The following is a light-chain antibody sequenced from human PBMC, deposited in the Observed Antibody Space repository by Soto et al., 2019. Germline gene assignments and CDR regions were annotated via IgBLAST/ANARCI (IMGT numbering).Light chain of an antibody. CDR3: QHSNSYSEA. CDR2: KAS. Sequence: DIQMTQSPSTLSGSVGDRVTITCRASQTISSWLGWYQQKPGKATKLLIYKASTLKSGVPSRFSGSGSGTEFTLTISSLQPDDFATYYCQHSNSYSEAFGQGTKVELK. J-gene: IGKJ1*01. CDR1: QTISSW. V-gene: IGKV1-5*03.